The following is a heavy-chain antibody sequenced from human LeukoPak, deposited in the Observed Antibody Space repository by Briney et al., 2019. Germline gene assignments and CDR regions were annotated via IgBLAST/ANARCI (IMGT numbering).Heavy chain of an antibody. CDR2: ISSSGSTI. CDR1: GFTFSSYE. Sequence: GGSLRLSCAASGFTFSSYEMNWVRQAPGKGLEWVSYISSSGSTIHYADSVKGRFTISRDNAKNSLYLQMNSLRAEDTAVYYCARVSRRGYFDYWGQGTLVTVSS. CDR3: ARVSRRGYFDY. J-gene: IGHJ4*02. V-gene: IGHV3-48*03.